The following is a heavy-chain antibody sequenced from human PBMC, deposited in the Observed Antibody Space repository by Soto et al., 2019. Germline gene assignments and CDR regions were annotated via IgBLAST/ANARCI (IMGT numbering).Heavy chain of an antibody. CDR2: IYYSGST. CDR3: ARVEQWLGIDY. J-gene: IGHJ4*02. V-gene: IGHV4-30-4*01. CDR1: GGSISSGDYY. Sequence: SEILSLTCTVSGGSISSGDYYWSWIRQPPGKGLEWIGYIYYSGSTYYNPSLKSRVTISVDTSKNQFSLKLSSVTAADTAVYYCARVEQWLGIDYWGQGTLVTVSS. D-gene: IGHD6-19*01.